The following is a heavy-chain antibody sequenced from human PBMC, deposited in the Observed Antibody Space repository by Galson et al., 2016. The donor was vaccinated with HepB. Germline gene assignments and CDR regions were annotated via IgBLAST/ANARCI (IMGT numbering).Heavy chain of an antibody. CDR3: AREAAAGY. Sequence: SLRLSCAASGFTFTNAWMSWVRQAPGKGLEWVSYISSSSTTIYYADSVKGRFTISRDNAKNSLYLQMSSLRAEDTAVYYCAREAAAGYWGQGTLVTVSS. CDR1: GFTFTNAW. J-gene: IGHJ4*02. D-gene: IGHD6-25*01. V-gene: IGHV3-48*01. CDR2: ISSSSTTI.